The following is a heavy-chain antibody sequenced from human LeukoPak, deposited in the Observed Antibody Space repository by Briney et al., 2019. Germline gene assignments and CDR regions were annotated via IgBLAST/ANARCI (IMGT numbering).Heavy chain of an antibody. Sequence: GGSLRLSCAASGFTFSSYAMSWVRQAPGKGLEWVSAISGSGGSTYYADSVNGRFTISRDNSKNTLYLQMNGLRAEGKAVYYCAKDIEVVLPAIPGYLQHWGRGTVDTV. V-gene: IGHV3-23*01. CDR3: AKDIEVVLPAIPGYLQH. CDR2: ISGSGGST. J-gene: IGHJ1*01. CDR1: GFTFSSYA. D-gene: IGHD2-2*02.